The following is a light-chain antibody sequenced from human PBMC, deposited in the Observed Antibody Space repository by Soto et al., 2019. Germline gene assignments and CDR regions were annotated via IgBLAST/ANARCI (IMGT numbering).Light chain of an antibody. V-gene: IGLV2-8*01. CDR3: SSFAGSNTWV. Sequence: QSVLTQPPSASGSPGQSVTISCTGTSSDVGGYNYVSWYQQHPGKAPKLMIYEVTKRPSGVPDRFSGSKSGNTASLTVSGLQADDEADYFCSSFAGSNTWVFGGGTKLTVL. CDR2: EVT. CDR1: SSDVGGYNY. J-gene: IGLJ3*02.